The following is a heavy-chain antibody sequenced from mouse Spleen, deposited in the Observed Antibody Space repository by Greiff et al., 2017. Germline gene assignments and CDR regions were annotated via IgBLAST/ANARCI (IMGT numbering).Heavy chain of an antibody. CDR3: ARTEDGYDKGAWFAY. Sequence: VQRVESGPGLVQPSQSLSITCTVSGFSLTSYGVHWVRQSPGKGLEWLGVIWSGGSTDYNAAFISRLSISKDNSKSQVFFKMNSLQADDTAIYYCARTEDGYDKGAWFAYWGQGTLVTVSA. J-gene: IGHJ3*01. CDR2: IWSGGST. CDR1: GFSLTSYG. V-gene: IGHV2-2*01. D-gene: IGHD2-2*01.